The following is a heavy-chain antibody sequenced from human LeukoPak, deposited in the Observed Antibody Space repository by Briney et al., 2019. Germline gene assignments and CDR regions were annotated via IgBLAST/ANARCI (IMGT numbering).Heavy chain of an antibody. V-gene: IGHV3-74*01. CDR2: IKSDGIST. Sequence: PGGSLRLSCTASGSSFSTTWMHWVRQGPRKGLVWVSRIKSDGISTTYADSVKGRFTISRDNAKNTLFLQMSSLRVEDTAVYYCERDNYYAMDVWGQGTTVTVSS. CDR3: ERDNYYAMDV. J-gene: IGHJ6*02. CDR1: GSSFSTTW.